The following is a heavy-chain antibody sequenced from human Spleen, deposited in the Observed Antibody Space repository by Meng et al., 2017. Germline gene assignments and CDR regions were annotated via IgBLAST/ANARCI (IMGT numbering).Heavy chain of an antibody. V-gene: IGHV4-30-4*01. CDR2: IYYSGST. CDR1: GASISSGDYY. J-gene: IGHJ4*02. CDR3: VRENWKSTLAY. Sequence: HVQLQQSGPGLFNPSQTLSRTCTFSGASISSGDYYWSWIRQPPGKGLVWIGYIYYSGSTYYNPSLKRLLPILLDTSKKQFSLRLTSVTAADPAVYYCVRENWKSTLAYSGQGTLVTVSS. D-gene: IGHD1-1*01.